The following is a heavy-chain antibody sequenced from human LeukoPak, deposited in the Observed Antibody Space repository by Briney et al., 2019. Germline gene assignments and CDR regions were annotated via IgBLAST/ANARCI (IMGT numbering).Heavy chain of an antibody. D-gene: IGHD4-11*01. Sequence: SQTLSLTCTVSGGSISSGGYHWGWIRQHPGKGLEWIGYIYYSGSTYYNPSLKSRVTISVDTSKNQFSLKLSSVTAADTAMYYCARASKGGYMTTVYNWFDPWGQGTLVTVSS. V-gene: IGHV4-31*03. CDR1: GGSISSGGYH. CDR2: IYYSGST. CDR3: ARASKGGYMTTVYNWFDP. J-gene: IGHJ5*02.